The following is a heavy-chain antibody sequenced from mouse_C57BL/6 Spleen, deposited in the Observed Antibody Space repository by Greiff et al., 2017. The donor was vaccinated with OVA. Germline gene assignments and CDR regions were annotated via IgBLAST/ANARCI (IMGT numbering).Heavy chain of an antibody. D-gene: IGHD2-12*01. J-gene: IGHJ4*01. V-gene: IGHV1-81*01. Sequence: VKVVESGAELARPGASVKLSCKASGYTFTSYGISWVKQRTGQGLEWIGEIYPRSGNTYYNEKFKGKATLTADKSSSTAYMELRSLTSEDSAVYFCAREDYSYAMDYWGQGTSVTVSS. CDR1: GYTFTSYG. CDR2: IYPRSGNT. CDR3: AREDYSYAMDY.